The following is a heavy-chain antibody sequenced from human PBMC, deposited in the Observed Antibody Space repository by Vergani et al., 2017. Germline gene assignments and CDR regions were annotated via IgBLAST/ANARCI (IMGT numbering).Heavy chain of an antibody. J-gene: IGHJ5*02. V-gene: IGHV1-8*01. CDR2: MNPKSGNT. D-gene: IGHD2-8*01. Sequence: QEQLVQSGAEVRKPGASVKVSCKASGYNFTSFDINWVRLATGQGLEWMGWMNPKSGNTAYAAKFQGRITMTRDSSTDTAYMEMKSLRSEDTAIYFYASSVLYSKYRHNWFGPWGQGTVVTVSS. CDR3: ASSVLYSKYRHNWFGP. CDR1: GYNFTSFD.